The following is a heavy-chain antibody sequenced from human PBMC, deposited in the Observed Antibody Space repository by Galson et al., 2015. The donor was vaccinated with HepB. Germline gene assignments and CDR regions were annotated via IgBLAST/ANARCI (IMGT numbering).Heavy chain of an antibody. CDR1: GFTFSSYT. CDR2: ISTNGATI. D-gene: IGHD3-3*01. V-gene: IGHV3-48*04. CDR3: ARVVYYGFWDGFGP. J-gene: IGHJ5*02. Sequence: SLRLSCAASGFTFSSYTMSWVRQIPGKGLQWVSYISTNGATIYYADSVKGRFTVARDNARNAVFLQMTSLRAADTAVYYCARVVYYGFWDGFGPWGQGLLVTVSS.